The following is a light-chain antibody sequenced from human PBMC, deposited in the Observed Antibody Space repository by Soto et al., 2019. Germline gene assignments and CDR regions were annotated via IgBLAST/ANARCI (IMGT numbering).Light chain of an antibody. V-gene: IGLV1-47*01. CDR1: SSNIGSNY. J-gene: IGLJ1*01. CDR2: RNN. CDR3: AAWDDSLSGPRYV. Sequence: QSVLTQPPSASGTPGQRVTISCSGSSSNIGSNYVYWYQQLPGTAPKLLIYRNNQRPSGVPDRFSGSKSGTSASLAISGLRSEDEADYYCAAWDDSLSGPRYVLGTGTKVTVL.